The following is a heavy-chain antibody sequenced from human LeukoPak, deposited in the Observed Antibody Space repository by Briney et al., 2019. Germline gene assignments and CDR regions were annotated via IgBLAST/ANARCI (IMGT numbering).Heavy chain of an antibody. CDR1: GGSFSGYY. J-gene: IGHJ4*02. V-gene: IGHV4-34*01. D-gene: IGHD2-2*01. Sequence: SETLSLTCAVYGGSFSGYYWSWIRQPPGKGLEWIGEINHSGSTNYNPSLKSRVTISVDTSKNQFSLKLSSVTAADTAVYYCATATSYPSAYWGQGTLVTVSS. CDR3: ATATSYPSAY. CDR2: INHSGST.